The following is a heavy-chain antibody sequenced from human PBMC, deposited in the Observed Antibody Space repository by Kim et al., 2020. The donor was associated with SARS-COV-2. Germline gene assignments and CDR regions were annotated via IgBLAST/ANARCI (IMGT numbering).Heavy chain of an antibody. CDR1: GGSFSGYY. D-gene: IGHD2-21*02. Sequence: SETLSPTCAVYGGSFSGYYWSWIRQPPGKGLEWIGEINHSGSTNYNPSLKSRVTISVDTSKNQFSLKLSSVTAADTAVYYCARGSGPSVVVTAPNYWYFDLWGRGTLVTVSS. CDR2: INHSGST. J-gene: IGHJ2*01. V-gene: IGHV4-34*01. CDR3: ARGSGPSVVVTAPNYWYFDL.